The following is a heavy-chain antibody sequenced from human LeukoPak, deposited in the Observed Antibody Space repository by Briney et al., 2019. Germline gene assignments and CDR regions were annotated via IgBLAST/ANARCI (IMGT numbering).Heavy chain of an antibody. CDR2: ISYDGGNK. J-gene: IGHJ6*02. V-gene: IGHV3-30*18. CDR3: AKDLNVGRYYYYGMDV. Sequence: GGSLRLSCAASGFTFSSCGMHWVRQAPGKGLEWVAVISYDGGNKYYADSVKGRSTISRDNSKNTLYLQMNSLRPEDTAVYYCAKDLNVGRYYYYGMDVWGQGTTVTVSS. D-gene: IGHD3-10*02. CDR1: GFTFSSCG.